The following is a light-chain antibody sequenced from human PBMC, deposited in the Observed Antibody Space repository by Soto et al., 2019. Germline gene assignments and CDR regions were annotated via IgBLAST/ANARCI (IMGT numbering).Light chain of an antibody. CDR3: QQLNSYPA. J-gene: IGKJ5*01. Sequence: DIQLTQSPSFLSASLGASVTITCRASQGISSYLAWYQQKPGKAPKLLIYAASTLQSGVPSRFSGSGSGTEFTLTISSLQPEYFATYYCQQLNSYPAFGQGTRLEI. V-gene: IGKV1-9*01. CDR2: AAS. CDR1: QGISSY.